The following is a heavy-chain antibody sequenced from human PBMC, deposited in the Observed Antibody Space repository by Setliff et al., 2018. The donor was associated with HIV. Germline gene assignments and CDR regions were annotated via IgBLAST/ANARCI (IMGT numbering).Heavy chain of an antibody. CDR3: ARYYYGSESYYSPLDL. D-gene: IGHD3-10*01. Sequence: SETLSLTCTVSGGSISSGDYYWSWIRQPPGKGLEWSGYIYYSGSIYYNPSLKSRVTISIDTSKNQFSLKLSSVPAADTAVYYCARYYYGSESYYSPLDLWGQGTMVTVSS. V-gene: IGHV4-30-4*08. J-gene: IGHJ3*01. CDR2: IYYSGSI. CDR1: GGSISSGDYY.